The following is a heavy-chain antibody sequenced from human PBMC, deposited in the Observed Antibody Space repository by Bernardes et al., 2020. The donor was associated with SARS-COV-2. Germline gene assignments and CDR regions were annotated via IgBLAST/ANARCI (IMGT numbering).Heavy chain of an antibody. CDR3: AKDSLGQPYDWNDQFDY. D-gene: IGHD1-20*01. J-gene: IGHJ4*02. Sequence: SVKVSCKASGGTFSSYAISWVRQAPGQGLEWMGGIIPIFGTVNYAQKFQGRVTITADKSTSTAYMELSSLRSEDTAVYYFAKDSLGQPYDWNDQFDYWGQGTLVTVSS. CDR2: IIPIFGTV. V-gene: IGHV1-69*06. CDR1: GGTFSSYA.